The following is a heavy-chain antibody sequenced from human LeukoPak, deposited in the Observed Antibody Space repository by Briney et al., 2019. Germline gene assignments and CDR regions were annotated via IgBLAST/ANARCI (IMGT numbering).Heavy chain of an antibody. Sequence: SETLSLTCAVYGGSFSGYYWSWIRQPPGKGLEWIGEINHSGSTYYNPSLKSRVTISVDTSKNQFSLKLSSVTAADTAVYYCARGYSSSWYFNWFDPWGQGTLVTVSS. V-gene: IGHV4-34*01. J-gene: IGHJ5*02. CDR3: ARGYSSSWYFNWFDP. CDR1: GGSFSGYY. D-gene: IGHD6-13*01. CDR2: INHSGST.